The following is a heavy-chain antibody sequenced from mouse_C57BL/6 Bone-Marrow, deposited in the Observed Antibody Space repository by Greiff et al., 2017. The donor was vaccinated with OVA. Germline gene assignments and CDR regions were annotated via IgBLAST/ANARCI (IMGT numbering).Heavy chain of an antibody. V-gene: IGHV5-9*01. Sequence: EVKVVESGGGLVKPGGSLKLSCAASGFTFSSYTMSWVRQTPEKRLEWVATISGGGGNTYYPDSVKGRFTISRDHAKNTLYLQMSSLRSEDTALYYCARQGYGSKTFAYWGQGTLVTVSA. CDR2: ISGGGGNT. CDR1: GFTFSSYT. CDR3: ARQGYGSKTFAY. J-gene: IGHJ3*01. D-gene: IGHD1-1*01.